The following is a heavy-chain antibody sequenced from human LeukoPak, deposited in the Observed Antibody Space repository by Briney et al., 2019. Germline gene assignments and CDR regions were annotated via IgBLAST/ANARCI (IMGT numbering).Heavy chain of an antibody. V-gene: IGHV1-18*01. D-gene: IGHD2-15*01. CDR2: ISAYNGNT. Sequence: GASVKVSCKASGYTFTSYGISWVRQAPGQGLEWMGWISAYNGNTNYAQKLQGRVTMTTDTSTSTAYMELRSLRSDDTGAYYCARRYCSGGSCLGPIDYWGQGTLVTVSS. J-gene: IGHJ4*02. CDR3: ARRYCSGGSCLGPIDY. CDR1: GYTFTSYG.